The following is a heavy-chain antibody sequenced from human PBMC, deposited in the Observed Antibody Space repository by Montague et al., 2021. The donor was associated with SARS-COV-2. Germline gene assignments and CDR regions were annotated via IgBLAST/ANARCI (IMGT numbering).Heavy chain of an antibody. D-gene: IGHD6-13*01. Sequence: SLSLSCAASGFTFSSYGMPWVRQAPGKGLEWVAIIWYDGSKNYYADSVXGRFTISRDNSKSTLYLQMNTLRAEDTAVYYRARDSSSGSDWYYYYGMDVWGQGTTVTVSS. CDR2: IWYDGSKN. V-gene: IGHV3-33*01. J-gene: IGHJ6*02. CDR3: ARDSSSGSDWYYYYGMDV. CDR1: GFTFSSYG.